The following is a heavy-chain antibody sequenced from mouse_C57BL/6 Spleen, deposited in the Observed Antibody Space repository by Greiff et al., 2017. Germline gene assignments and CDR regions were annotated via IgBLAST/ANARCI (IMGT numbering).Heavy chain of an antibody. CDR2: IYPGDGDT. CDR1: GYAFSSSW. D-gene: IGHD6-1*01. V-gene: IGHV1-82*01. J-gene: IGHJ3*01. CDR3: AREGPSYPFAY. Sequence: VQLQQSGPELVKPGASVKISCKASGYAFSSSWMNWVKQRPGKGLEWIGRIYPGDGDTNYNGKFKGKATLTADKSSSTAYMQLSSLTSEDSAVYFCAREGPSYPFAYWGQGTLVTVSA.